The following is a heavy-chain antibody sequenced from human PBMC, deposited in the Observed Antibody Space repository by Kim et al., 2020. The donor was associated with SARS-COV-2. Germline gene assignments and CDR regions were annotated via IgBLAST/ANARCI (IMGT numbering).Heavy chain of an antibody. CDR2: IRSKANSYAT. J-gene: IGHJ4*02. CDR1: GFTFSGSA. Sequence: GGSLRLSCAASGFTFSGSAMHWVRQASGKGLEWVGRIRSKANSYATAYAASVKGRFTISRDDSKNTAYLQMNSLKTEDTAVYYCTSGPDVLRYFDWLSPLGYWGQGTLVTVSS. D-gene: IGHD3-9*01. V-gene: IGHV3-73*01. CDR3: TSGPDVLRYFDWLSPLGY.